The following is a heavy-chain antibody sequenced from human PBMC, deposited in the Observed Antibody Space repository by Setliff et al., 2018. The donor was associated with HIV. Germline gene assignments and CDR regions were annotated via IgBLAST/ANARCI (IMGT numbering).Heavy chain of an antibody. J-gene: IGHJ3*02. CDR1: GYTFINNY. V-gene: IGHV1-46*01. CDR3: YSKGGSENFPDFDAFDI. D-gene: IGHD3-10*01. Sequence: ASVPVSCKPCGYTFINNYIHWVRQATGQGLEWMGLSNPTGYITLYPQKFQARVTMTRDTSTSTVYLELRSLRSEDTDVYVCYSKGGSENFPDFDAFDIWGLGTLVTVSS. CDR2: SNPTGYIT.